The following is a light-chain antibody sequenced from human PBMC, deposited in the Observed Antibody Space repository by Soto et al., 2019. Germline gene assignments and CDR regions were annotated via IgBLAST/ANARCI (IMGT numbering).Light chain of an antibody. CDR1: SSDVGASKY. J-gene: IGLJ2*01. CDR3: SSYTSTITVL. Sequence: QSALTQPASVSGSPGQSITISCTGTSSDVGASKYVSWYQQHPGKAPKLMIYEVSNRPSGVSNRFSGSKSGNTASLTISGLQAEVEADYYCSSYTSTITVLFGGGTKLTVL. CDR2: EVS. V-gene: IGLV2-14*01.